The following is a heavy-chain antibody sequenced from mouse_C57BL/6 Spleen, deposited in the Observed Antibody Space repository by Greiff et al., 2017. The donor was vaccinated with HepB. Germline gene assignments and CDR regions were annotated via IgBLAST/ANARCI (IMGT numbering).Heavy chain of an antibody. CDR1: GYSITSDY. CDR2: ISYSGST. V-gene: IGHV3-8*01. J-gene: IGHJ3*01. D-gene: IGHD2-3*01. CDR3: AGSSGGYYVGWFAY. Sequence: VQLKESGPGLAKPSQTLSLTCSVTGYSITSDYWNWFRKFPGNKLEYMGYISYSGSTNYNPSLKSRITITRDTSKNQYYLQLNSVTTEDTATYYCAGSSGGYYVGWFAYWGQGTLVTVSA.